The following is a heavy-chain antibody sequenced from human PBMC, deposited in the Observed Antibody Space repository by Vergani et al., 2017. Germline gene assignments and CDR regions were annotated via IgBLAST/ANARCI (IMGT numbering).Heavy chain of an antibody. Sequence: QVQLQQWGAGLLKPSETLSLTCAVYGGSFSGYYWSWIRQPPGKGLEWIGEITHIGSTNYNPSLKSRVTISVDTSKNQFTLKLSSVTAADTAVYYCARGAPGIAAAGIIAYWGQGTLVTVSS. V-gene: IGHV4-34*01. CDR3: ARGAPGIAAAGIIAY. D-gene: IGHD6-13*01. J-gene: IGHJ4*02. CDR2: ITHIGST. CDR1: GGSFSGYY.